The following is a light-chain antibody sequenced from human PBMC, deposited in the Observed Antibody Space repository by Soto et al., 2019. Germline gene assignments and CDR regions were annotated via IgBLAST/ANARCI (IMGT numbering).Light chain of an antibody. J-gene: IGLJ3*02. CDR3: SSYTSSSTRV. Sequence: QSALTQPASVSGSPGQSITISCTGTSSDVGGYNYVSWYQQHPGKAPKLMIYEVSNRPSGDSNRFSGSKSGNTASLTISGLQSEDEDDYYCSSYTSSSTRVFGGGTKLTVL. CDR1: SSDVGGYNY. V-gene: IGLV2-14*01. CDR2: EVS.